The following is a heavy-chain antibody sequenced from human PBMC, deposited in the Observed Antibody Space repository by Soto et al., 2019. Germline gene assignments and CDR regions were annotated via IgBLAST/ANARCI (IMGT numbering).Heavy chain of an antibody. J-gene: IGHJ3*02. CDR1: GYTFTGYY. D-gene: IGHD3-9*01. CDR2: INPNSGGT. Sequence: ASVKVSCKASGYTFTGYYMHWVRQAPGQGLEWMGWINPNSGGTNYAQKFQGWVTMTRDTPISTAYMELSRLRSDDTAVYYCACLGNYDILTGYLQPDAFDIWGQGTMVTVSS. CDR3: ACLGNYDILTGYLQPDAFDI. V-gene: IGHV1-2*04.